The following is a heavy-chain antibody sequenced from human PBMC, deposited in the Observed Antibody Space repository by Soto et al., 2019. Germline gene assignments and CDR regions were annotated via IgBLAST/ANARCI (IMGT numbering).Heavy chain of an antibody. D-gene: IGHD6-13*01. V-gene: IGHV3-7*01. CDR2: IKQDGSEK. CDR1: GFTFSSYW. J-gene: IGHJ6*03. Sequence: EVQLVESGGGLVQPGGSLRLSCAASGFTFSSYWMSWVRQAPGKGLEWVANIKQDGSEKYYVDSVNGRFTISRDNAKNSLYLQMNSLRAEDTAVYYCATSLLSSRAMDVWGKGTTVTVSS. CDR3: ATSLLSSRAMDV.